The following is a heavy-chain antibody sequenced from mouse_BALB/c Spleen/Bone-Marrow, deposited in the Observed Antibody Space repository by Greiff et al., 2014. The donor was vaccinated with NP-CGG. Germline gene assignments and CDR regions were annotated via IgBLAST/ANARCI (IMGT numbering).Heavy chain of an antibody. V-gene: IGHV1-69*02. J-gene: IGHJ4*01. D-gene: IGHD2-3*01. Sequence: QVQLQQSGAELVKPGASVKLSCKASGYTFTSYWMHWVKQRPGQGLEWIGEIDPSDSYTNYSQKFKGKATLTVDKSSSTAYMQLSSLTSEDSAVYFCARWLLRYYAMDDWGQGTSVTVSS. CDR1: GYTFTSYW. CDR2: IDPSDSYT. CDR3: ARWLLRYYAMDD.